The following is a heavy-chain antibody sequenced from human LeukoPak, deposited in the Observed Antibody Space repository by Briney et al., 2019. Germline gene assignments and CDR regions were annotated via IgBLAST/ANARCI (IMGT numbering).Heavy chain of an antibody. CDR3: ARDPDYGSGSYYPDY. CDR2: INSDGSST. CDR1: GFTFSSYW. V-gene: IGHV3-74*01. D-gene: IGHD3-10*01. J-gene: IGHJ4*02. Sequence: PGGSLRLSCAASGFTFSSYWMHWVRQAPGKGLVWVSRINSDGSSTSYADSVKGRFTISRDNAKNTLYLQMNSLRAEDTAVYYCARDPDYGSGSYYPDYWGQGTLVTVSS.